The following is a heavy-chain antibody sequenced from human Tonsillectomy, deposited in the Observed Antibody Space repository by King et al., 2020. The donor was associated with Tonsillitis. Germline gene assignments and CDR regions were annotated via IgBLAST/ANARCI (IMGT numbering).Heavy chain of an antibody. CDR2: IRNKADDYAT. CDR1: GFTFSGSA. D-gene: IGHD3-22*01. CDR3: TRRTVVAARGFDY. J-gene: IGHJ4*02. Sequence: VQLVESGGGLVQPGGSLKLSCAASGFTFSGSAIHWVRQASGKGREWVGRIRNKADDYATAYAASVKGRFTISRDDSKNTAYLQMNSLKTEDTALYYCTRRTVVAARGFDYWGQGTLITVSS. V-gene: IGHV3-73*01.